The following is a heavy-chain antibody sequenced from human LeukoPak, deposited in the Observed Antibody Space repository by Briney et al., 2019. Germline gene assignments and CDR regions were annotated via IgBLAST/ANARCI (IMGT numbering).Heavy chain of an antibody. CDR1: GVTFSSHG. D-gene: IGHD3-10*01. V-gene: IGHV3-23*01. CDR3: AKDLVTGSLDY. Sequence: GALRLSWAASGVTFSSHGMNWVRQSPGKGLEWVSGISPSGDITYYADSVMGRFTISRDNSKNTQSLQMNSLRAGDTAIYYCAKDLVTGSLDYWGQGTLVTVSS. CDR2: ISPSGDIT. J-gene: IGHJ4*02.